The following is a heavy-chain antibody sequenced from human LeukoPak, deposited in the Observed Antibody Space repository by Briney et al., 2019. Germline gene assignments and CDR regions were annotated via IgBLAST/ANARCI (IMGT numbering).Heavy chain of an antibody. Sequence: SETLSLTCTVSGGSISSYYWSWIRQPPGKGLEWIGYIYYSGSSNYNPSLKSRVTISVDTSNNQFSLKLTSVTAADTAVYYCARRDSWYGAFDIWGQGTMVSVSS. CDR1: GGSISSYY. CDR3: ARRDSWYGAFDI. CDR2: IYYSGSS. J-gene: IGHJ3*02. D-gene: IGHD6-13*01. V-gene: IGHV4-59*01.